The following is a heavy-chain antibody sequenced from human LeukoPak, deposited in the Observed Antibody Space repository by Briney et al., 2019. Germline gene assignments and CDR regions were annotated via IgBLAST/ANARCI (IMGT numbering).Heavy chain of an antibody. CDR2: IYPGDSDT. V-gene: IGHV5-51*01. J-gene: IGHJ4*02. CDR3: ARRYYYGSGSYLFDY. CDR1: GYSFTSYW. Sequence: GESLKISCKGSGYSFTSYWIGWVRQMPGKGLEWMGLIYPGDSDTRYSPSFQGQVTISADKSISTAYLQWSSLKASDTAMYYCARRYYYGSGSYLFDYWGQGTLVTVSS. D-gene: IGHD3-10*01.